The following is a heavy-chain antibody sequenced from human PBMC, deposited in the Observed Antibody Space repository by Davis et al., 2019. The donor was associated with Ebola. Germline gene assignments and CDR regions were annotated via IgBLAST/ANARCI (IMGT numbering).Heavy chain of an antibody. Sequence: PSEILSLTCAASGGSISSSNWWSWVRQPPGKGLEWIGEIYHSGSTNYNPSLKSRVTISVDKSKNQFSLKLSSVTAADTAVYYCARDEAVVRTSYYYYYGMDVWGQGTTVTVSS. CDR1: GGSISSSNW. CDR2: IYHSGST. V-gene: IGHV4-4*02. D-gene: IGHD6-19*01. CDR3: ARDEAVVRTSYYYYYGMDV. J-gene: IGHJ6*02.